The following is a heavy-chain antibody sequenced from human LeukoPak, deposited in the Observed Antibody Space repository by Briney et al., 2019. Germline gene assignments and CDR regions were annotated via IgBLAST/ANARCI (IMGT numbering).Heavy chain of an antibody. CDR2: MSYDGSYK. D-gene: IGHD6-19*01. V-gene: IGHV3-30*18. J-gene: IGHJ4*02. Sequence: QAGGSLRLSCAASGFTFSDYGIHWVRQAPGKGLEWVAVMSYDGSYKYYADSVKGRFTISRDNSKNTLYLQMNSLRAEDTAVYYCAKDSSGWYLHYFDYWGQGTLVIVSS. CDR1: GFTFSDYG. CDR3: AKDSSGWYLHYFDY.